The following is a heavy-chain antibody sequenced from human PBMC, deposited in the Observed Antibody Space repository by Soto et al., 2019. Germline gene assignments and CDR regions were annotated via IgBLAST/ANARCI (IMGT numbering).Heavy chain of an antibody. CDR1: GYTFTSYA. V-gene: IGHV1-3*01. CDR3: AREGNEYSSLAGVRFGYFDL. D-gene: IGHD6-6*01. Sequence: QVQLVQSGAEVKKPGASVKVSCKASGYTFTSYAMHWVRQAPGQRLEWMGWINAGNGNTKYSQKFQGRVTITRDTSASTAYMELSSLRSEDTAVYYCAREGNEYSSLAGVRFGYFDLWGRGTLVTVSS. CDR2: INAGNGNT. J-gene: IGHJ2*01.